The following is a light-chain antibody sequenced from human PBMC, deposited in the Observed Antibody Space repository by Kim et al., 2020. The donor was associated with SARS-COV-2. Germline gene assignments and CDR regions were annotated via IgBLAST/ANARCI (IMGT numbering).Light chain of an antibody. CDR2: ADR. CDR3: QSYDSSLSDSWV. CDR1: PSDIVAYC. V-gene: IGLV1-40*01. J-gene: IGLJ3*02. Sequence: ASPSDIVAYCSHWAEHRPGTAPKHLIFADRNRPSGVPDRCSGSKSGTSASLAISGLQEEDEAVYYCQSYDSSLSDSWVFGGGTQLTVL.